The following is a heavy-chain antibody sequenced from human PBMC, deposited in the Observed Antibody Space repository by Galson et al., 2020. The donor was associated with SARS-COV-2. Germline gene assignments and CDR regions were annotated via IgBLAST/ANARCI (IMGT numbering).Heavy chain of an antibody. Sequence: GESLKISCPASGFTFKDYPMRWVRQAPGKGLEWVSDIHTTTATYYADSVKGRFTSARDNSKNTLFLEMNSLRVKDTAVYYCAKERPIVNGCYMKCAMDVWGQGIAVTVSS. CDR3: AKERPIVNGCYMKCAMDV. D-gene: IGHD2-15*01. V-gene: IGHV3-23*01. J-gene: IGHJ6*02. CDR2: IHTTTAT. CDR1: GFTFKDYP.